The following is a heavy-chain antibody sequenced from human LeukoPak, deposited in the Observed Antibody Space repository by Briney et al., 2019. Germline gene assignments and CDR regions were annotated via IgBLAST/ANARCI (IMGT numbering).Heavy chain of an antibody. CDR1: GFTFGDYA. CDR3: TREADKRWLQPLDY. D-gene: IGHD5-24*01. J-gene: IGHJ4*02. CDR2: IRSKAYGGTT. Sequence: PGGSLRLSCTASGFTFGDYAMSWVRQAPGKGLEWVGFIRSKAYGGTTEYAASVKGRFTISRDDSKSIAYLQMNSLKTEDTAAYYCTREADKRWLQPLDYWGQGTLVTVSS. V-gene: IGHV3-49*04.